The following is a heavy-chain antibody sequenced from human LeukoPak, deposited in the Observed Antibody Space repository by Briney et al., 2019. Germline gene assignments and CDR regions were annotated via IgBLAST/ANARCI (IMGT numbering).Heavy chain of an antibody. CDR2: ISCSGGST. V-gene: IGHV3-23*01. CDR3: AKYYYGSGSSDFDY. CDR1: GFTFSSYA. Sequence: PGGSLRLSCAASGFTFSSYAMSWVPQAPGKGLEWVSAISCSGGSTYYADSVKGRFTISRDNSKNTLYLQMNSLRAEDTAVYYCAKYYYGSGSSDFDYWGQGTLVTVSS. D-gene: IGHD3-10*01. J-gene: IGHJ4*02.